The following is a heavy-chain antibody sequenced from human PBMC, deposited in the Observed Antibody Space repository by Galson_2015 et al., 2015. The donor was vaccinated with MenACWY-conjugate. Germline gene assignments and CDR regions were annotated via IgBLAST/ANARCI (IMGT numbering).Heavy chain of an antibody. CDR2: IIPILGIA. Sequence: SVKVSCKASGGTFSSYTTSWVRQAPGQGLEWMGRIIPILGIANYAQKFQGRVTITADKSTSTAYMELSSLRSEDTAVYYCARDPGYSGYDSEGSDDYWGQGTLVTVSS. D-gene: IGHD5-12*01. V-gene: IGHV1-69*04. CDR3: ARDPGYSGYDSEGSDDY. J-gene: IGHJ4*02. CDR1: GGTFSSYT.